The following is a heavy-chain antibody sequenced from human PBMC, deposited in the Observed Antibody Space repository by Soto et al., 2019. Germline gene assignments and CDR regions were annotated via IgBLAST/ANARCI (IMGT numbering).Heavy chain of an antibody. J-gene: IGHJ4*02. Sequence: ASVKVSCKASGYTFTSYGISWVRQAPGQGLEWVGWISAYNGNTNYAQKLQGRVTMTTDTSKSTAYMELRSLRSDDTAVYYCARARDFWSGYWSEYYFDYWGQGTLVTVSS. D-gene: IGHD3-3*01. V-gene: IGHV1-18*01. CDR2: ISAYNGNT. CDR3: ARARDFWSGYWSEYYFDY. CDR1: GYTFTSYG.